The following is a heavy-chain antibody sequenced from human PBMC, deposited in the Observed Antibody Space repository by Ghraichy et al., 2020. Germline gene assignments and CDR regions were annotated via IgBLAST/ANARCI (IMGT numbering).Heavy chain of an antibody. CDR1: GFTFSSYS. V-gene: IGHV3-21*01. CDR3: ARDLSHYSLGP. CDR2: ISSSSSYI. D-gene: IGHD2-15*01. Sequence: LSLTCAASGFTFSSYSMNWVRQAPGKGLEWVSSISSSSSYIYYADSVKGRFTISRDNAKNSLYLQMNSLRAEDTAVYYCARDLSHYSLGPWGQGTLVTVSS. J-gene: IGHJ5*02.